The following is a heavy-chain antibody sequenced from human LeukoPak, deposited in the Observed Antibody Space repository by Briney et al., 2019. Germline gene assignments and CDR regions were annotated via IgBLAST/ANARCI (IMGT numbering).Heavy chain of an antibody. V-gene: IGHV4-34*01. CDR1: GGSFSGYY. J-gene: IGHJ4*02. Sequence: PSGTLSLTCAVYGGSFSGYYWSWIRQPPGKGLEWIGEINHSGSTNYNPSLKSRVTISVDTSKNQFSLKLSSVTAADTAVYYCAGAGDMDEYRGQGTLVTVSS. CDR3: AGAGDMDEY. CDR2: INHSGST. D-gene: IGHD2-21*01.